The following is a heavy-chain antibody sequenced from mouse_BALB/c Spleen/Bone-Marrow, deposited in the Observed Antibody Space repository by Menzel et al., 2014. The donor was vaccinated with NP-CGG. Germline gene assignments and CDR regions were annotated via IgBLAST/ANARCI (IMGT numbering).Heavy chain of an antibody. J-gene: IGHJ2*01. CDR3: ARDYYGSSDY. V-gene: IGHV5-6-3*01. D-gene: IGHD1-1*01. CDR1: GFTFSSYG. CDR2: INSNGGST. Sequence: EAQRVESGGGLVQPGGSLKLSCAASGFTFSSYGMSWVRQTPDKRLELVATINSNGGSTYYPDSVKGRFTISRDNAKNTLYLQMSSLKSEDTAMYYCARDYYGSSDYWGQGTTLTVSS.